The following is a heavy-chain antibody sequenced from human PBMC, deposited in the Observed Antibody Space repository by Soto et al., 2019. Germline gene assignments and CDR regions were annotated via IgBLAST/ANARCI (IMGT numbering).Heavy chain of an antibody. Sequence: GGSLRLSCTVSGVTFSNYAMNWVRQAPGKGLEWVSSLSGSGGTTYYADSVKGRFIISRDNSKNTLYLLMNSLRAEDTAPYYCAKQRADYGSGADTFYFDSWGQGALVTVSS. V-gene: IGHV3-23*01. CDR2: LSGSGGTT. CDR3: AKQRADYGSGADTFYFDS. CDR1: GVTFSNYA. J-gene: IGHJ4*02. D-gene: IGHD3-10*01.